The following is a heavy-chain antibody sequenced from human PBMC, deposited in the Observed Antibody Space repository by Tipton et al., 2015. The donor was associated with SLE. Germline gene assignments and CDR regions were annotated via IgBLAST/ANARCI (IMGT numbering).Heavy chain of an antibody. V-gene: IGHV3-66*02. J-gene: IGHJ5*02. CDR3: ARDGGGYWGSS. Sequence: SLRLSCADSGFTVSFNYMTWVRQAPGKGPEWVSFMFSADRTFYTDSVKGRFTISRDNSKRTLYLQMSSLRPEDTAVYYCARDGGGYWGSSWGQGTLVIVSS. D-gene: IGHD3-16*01. CDR1: GFTVSFNY. CDR2: MFSADRT.